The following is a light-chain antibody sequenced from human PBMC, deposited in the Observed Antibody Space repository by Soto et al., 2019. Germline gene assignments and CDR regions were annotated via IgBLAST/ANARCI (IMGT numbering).Light chain of an antibody. J-gene: IGKJ1*01. V-gene: IGKV3-15*01. Sequence: EIVMTQSPATLSVSPGERATLSCRASQSVSSNLAWYQQKPGQAPRLLIYGASTRATGIPARFSGSGSGTEFTLTISSLQSEDFAVYYCQQYNNGPWTFGQGTKVE. CDR2: GAS. CDR1: QSVSSN. CDR3: QQYNNGPWT.